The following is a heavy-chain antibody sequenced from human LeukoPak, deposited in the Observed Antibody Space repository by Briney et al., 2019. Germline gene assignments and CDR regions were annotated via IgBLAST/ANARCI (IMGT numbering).Heavy chain of an antibody. CDR1: GFTFSSYA. CDR3: AREYDYVWGSLSLRDAFDI. Sequence: GGSLRLSCAASGFTFSSYAMHWVRQAPGKGLEGVAVISHDGSNKYYADSVKGRFTISRDNSKNTLYLQMNSLRAEDTAVYYCAREYDYVWGSLSLRDAFDIWGQGTMVTVSS. V-gene: IGHV3-30-3*01. CDR2: ISHDGSNK. D-gene: IGHD3-16*01. J-gene: IGHJ3*02.